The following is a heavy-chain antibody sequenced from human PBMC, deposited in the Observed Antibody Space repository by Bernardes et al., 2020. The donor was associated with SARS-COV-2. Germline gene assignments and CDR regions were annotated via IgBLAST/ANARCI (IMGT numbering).Heavy chain of an antibody. V-gene: IGHV4-39*01. J-gene: IGHJ4*02. D-gene: IGHD1-26*01. Sequence: SETLSLTCTVSGGSISSSSYYWGWIRQPPGKGLEWIGSIYYSGSTYYNPSLKSRVTISVDTSKNQFSLKLSSVTAADTAVYYCARSFLGATTYFDYWGQGTLVTVSS. CDR3: ARSFLGATTYFDY. CDR1: GGSISSSSYY. CDR2: IYYSGST.